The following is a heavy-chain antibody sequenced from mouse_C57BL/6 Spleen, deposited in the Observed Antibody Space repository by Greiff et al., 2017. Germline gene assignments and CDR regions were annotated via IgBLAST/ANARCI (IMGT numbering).Heavy chain of an antibody. D-gene: IGHD1-1*01. CDR2: ILPGSGST. CDR1: GYTFTGYW. Sequence: VQRVESGAELMKPGASVKLSCKATGYTFTGYWIEWVKQRPGHGLEWIGEILPGSGSTNYNEKFKGKATFTADTSSNTAYMQLSSLTTEDSAIYYCARPIYYYGSSYVGRAMDYWGQGTSVTVSS. V-gene: IGHV1-9*01. J-gene: IGHJ4*01. CDR3: ARPIYYYGSSYVGRAMDY.